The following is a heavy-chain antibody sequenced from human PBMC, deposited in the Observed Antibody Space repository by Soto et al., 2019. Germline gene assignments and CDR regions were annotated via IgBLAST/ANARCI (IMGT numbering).Heavy chain of an antibody. D-gene: IGHD4-17*01. Sequence: SETLSLTCAVYGGSFSGYYWTWIRQPPGKGLEWIGYIYHSGSTSYNPSLKSRVTISVDRSKNQFSLKLSSVTAADTAVYYCARSQTTVTSYDYWGQGTLVTVSS. CDR1: GGSFSGYY. CDR2: IYHSGST. CDR3: ARSQTTVTSYDY. J-gene: IGHJ4*02. V-gene: IGHV4-34*01.